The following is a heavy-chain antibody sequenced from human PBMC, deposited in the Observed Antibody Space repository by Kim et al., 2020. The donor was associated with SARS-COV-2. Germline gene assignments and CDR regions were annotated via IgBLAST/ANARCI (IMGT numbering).Heavy chain of an antibody. CDR1: GFTFSNAW. CDR2: IKSKTDGGTT. Sequence: GGSLRLSCAASGFTFSNAWMSWVRQAPGKGLEWVGRIKSKTDGGTTDYAAPVKGRCTISRDDSKNTLYLQMNSLKTEDTAVYYCTTDLLRISGGRRGYSYGFCGWRDYWGQGTLITVSS. D-gene: IGHD5-18*01. J-gene: IGHJ4*02. V-gene: IGHV3-15*01. CDR3: TTDLLRISGGRRGYSYGFCGWRDY.